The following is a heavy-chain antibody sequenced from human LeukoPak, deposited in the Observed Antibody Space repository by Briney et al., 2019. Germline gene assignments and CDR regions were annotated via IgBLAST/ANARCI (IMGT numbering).Heavy chain of an antibody. CDR1: GYKFTSYW. Sequence: NLGGSLKISCQGSGYKFTSYWISWVRQMPGKGLEWMGRIDPSDSYTNYSPSFQGHVTISADKSISTAYLQWSSLKASDTGMYYCARPKTTGDFDYWGQGTLVTVSS. CDR3: ARPKTTGDFDY. J-gene: IGHJ4*02. CDR2: IDPSDSYT. V-gene: IGHV5-10-1*01. D-gene: IGHD1-14*01.